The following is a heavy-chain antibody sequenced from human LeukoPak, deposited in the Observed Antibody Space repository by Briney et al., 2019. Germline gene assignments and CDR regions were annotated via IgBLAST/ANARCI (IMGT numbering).Heavy chain of an antibody. Sequence: SETLSLTSAVYGESFRGFYWTWIRQTPGQGLEWIGEIDHIGRTSYNPSLKSRVTISVDTSKNQFSLRLTSVTAADTALYYCSKTKLDWLLFDFWGQGILVTVSS. CDR3: SKTKLDWLLFDF. V-gene: IGHV4-34*01. J-gene: IGHJ4*02. D-gene: IGHD3-9*01. CDR2: IDHIGRT. CDR1: GESFRGFY.